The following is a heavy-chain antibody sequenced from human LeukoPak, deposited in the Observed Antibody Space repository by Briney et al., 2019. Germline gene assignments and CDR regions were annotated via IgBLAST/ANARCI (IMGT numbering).Heavy chain of an antibody. CDR3: ARVGCSGGSCYSFYYYGMDV. J-gene: IGHJ6*02. CDR2: IYYSGST. CDR1: GGSFSGYY. D-gene: IGHD2-15*01. Sequence: SETLSLTCAVYGGSFSGYYWSWIRQPPGKGLEWIGYIYYSGSTNYNPSLKSRVTISVDTSKNQFSLKLSSVTAAGTAVYYCARVGCSGGSCYSFYYYGMDVWGQGTTVTVSS. V-gene: IGHV4-59*01.